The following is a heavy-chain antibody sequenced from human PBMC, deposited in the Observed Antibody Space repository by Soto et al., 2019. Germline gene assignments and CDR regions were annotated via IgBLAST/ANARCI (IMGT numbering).Heavy chain of an antibody. Sequence: GGSLRLSCAASGFTFSSSWMHWVRQAPGKGLEWVSAISSSGGSTYYADSVKGRFTISRDNSKNTLYLQMNSLRVEDTAVYYCAKDIRNYVMVLDYWGQGTLVTVSS. J-gene: IGHJ4*02. V-gene: IGHV3-23*01. CDR2: ISSSGGST. CDR3: AKDIRNYVMVLDY. CDR1: GFTFSSSW. D-gene: IGHD4-4*01.